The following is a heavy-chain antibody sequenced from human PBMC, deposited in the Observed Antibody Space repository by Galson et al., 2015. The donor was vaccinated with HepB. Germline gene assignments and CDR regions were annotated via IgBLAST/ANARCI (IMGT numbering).Heavy chain of an antibody. Sequence: SVKVYCKASGYTFTGYYIHWVRQAPGQGLDWMGWINPNSGATNYAQKFQGRVTMTRDTSISTAYMELSRLRSGDTAVYYCATCGGDCYLGPEDAFDIWVQGTMVTVSS. CDR3: ATCGGDCYLGPEDAFDI. V-gene: IGHV1-2*02. J-gene: IGHJ3*02. CDR2: INPNSGAT. D-gene: IGHD2-21*02. CDR1: GYTFTGYY.